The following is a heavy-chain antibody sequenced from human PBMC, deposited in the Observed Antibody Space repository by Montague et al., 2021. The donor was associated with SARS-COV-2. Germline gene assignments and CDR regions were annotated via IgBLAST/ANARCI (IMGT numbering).Heavy chain of an antibody. CDR2: IYYSGCT. V-gene: IGHV4-39*01. J-gene: IGHJ4*02. Sequence: SETLSLTCTVSGGSVSRRSYYWGWIRQPKGKELEWIGSIYYSGCTHYNPSLKSRVTITVDKSKNQFSLKLSSVTAADTDVYYCARRCDYDGPRFDYWGQGTLVSVSS. CDR1: GGSVSRRSYY. CDR3: ARRCDYDGPRFDY. D-gene: IGHD4-23*01.